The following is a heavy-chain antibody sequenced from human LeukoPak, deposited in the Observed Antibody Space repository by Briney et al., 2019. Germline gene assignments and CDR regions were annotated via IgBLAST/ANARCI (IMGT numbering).Heavy chain of an antibody. J-gene: IGHJ4*02. Sequence: SVKVSCKASGGTFSSYAISWVRQAPGQGLEWMGGIIPIFGTANYAQKFQGRVTITADESTSTAYMELSSLRSEDTAVYYCKATSRRGDYVSYWGQGTLVTVSS. CDR1: GGTFSSYA. D-gene: IGHD4-17*01. V-gene: IGHV1-69*13. CDR2: IIPIFGTA. CDR3: KATSRRGDYVSY.